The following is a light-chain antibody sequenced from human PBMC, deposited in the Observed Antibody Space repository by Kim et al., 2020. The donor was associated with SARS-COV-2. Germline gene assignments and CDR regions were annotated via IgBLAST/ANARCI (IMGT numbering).Light chain of an antibody. CDR2: YDS. V-gene: IGLV3-21*04. CDR1: NIGTKS. J-gene: IGLJ3*02. Sequence: APEETARITCDGDNIGTKSVYWYQQKAGQTPVLLIYYDSRRPSGIPERFSGSNSGNTATLTVSRVEAGDEADYYCQVWDSSTDQVLFGGGTQLTV. CDR3: QVWDSSTDQVL.